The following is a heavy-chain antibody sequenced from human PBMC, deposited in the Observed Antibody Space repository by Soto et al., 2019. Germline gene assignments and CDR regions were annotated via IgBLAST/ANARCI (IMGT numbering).Heavy chain of an antibody. CDR2: IYYSGST. CDR1: GGSISSSSYY. V-gene: IGHV4-39*01. CDR3: ARHPPWVGGWYVDY. Sequence: QLQLQESGPGLVKPSETLSLTCTVSGGSISSSSYYWGWIRQPPGKGLEWIGSIYYSGSTYYNPSLKSRVTISVDTSKNQFSLKLSSVTAADTAVYYCARHPPWVGGWYVDYWGQGTLVTVSS. J-gene: IGHJ4*02. D-gene: IGHD6-19*01.